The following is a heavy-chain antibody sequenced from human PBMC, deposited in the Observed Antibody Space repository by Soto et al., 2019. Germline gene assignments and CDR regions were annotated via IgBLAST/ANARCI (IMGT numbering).Heavy chain of an antibody. Sequence: QLQLQESGSGLVKPSQTLSLTCAVSGGSISSGGYSWTWSRQPPVKGLEWIGYIYHSGNTYYNPSLKGRVTISGDRSKNQSTLYLSSVTASVMAVYYCASNVAADEAFGVLGQGTMVTVSS. V-gene: IGHV4-30-2*01. CDR2: IYHSGNT. CDR1: GGSISSGGYS. J-gene: IGHJ3*01. CDR3: ASNVAADEAFGV. D-gene: IGHD2-15*01.